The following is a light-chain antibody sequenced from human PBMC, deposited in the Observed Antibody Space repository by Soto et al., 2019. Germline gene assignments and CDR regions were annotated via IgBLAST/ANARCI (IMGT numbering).Light chain of an antibody. CDR1: QGISSA. V-gene: IGKV1D-13*01. CDR2: DAS. J-gene: IGKJ4*01. CDR3: QQFNNYPLT. Sequence: GDRVTIPCRASQGISSALAWYQQRPGKAPKLLLYDASSLESGVPSRFSGSGSGTDFTLTISSLQPEDFATYYCQQFNNYPLTFGGGTKVEIK.